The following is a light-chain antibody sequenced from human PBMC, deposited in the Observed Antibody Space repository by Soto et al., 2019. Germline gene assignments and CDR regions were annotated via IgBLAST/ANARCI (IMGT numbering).Light chain of an antibody. CDR3: AAWDDSLSGVV. Sequence: QSVLTQPPSASGTPGQTVTISCSGSSSNIGSNYVYWYQQLPGTVPQLLIYRNSERPSGVPDRFSGSKSGTSASLAISGLRSEDEAYYYWAAWDDSLSGVVVGGGTKLTVL. CDR1: SSNIGSNY. V-gene: IGLV1-47*01. J-gene: IGLJ2*01. CDR2: RNS.